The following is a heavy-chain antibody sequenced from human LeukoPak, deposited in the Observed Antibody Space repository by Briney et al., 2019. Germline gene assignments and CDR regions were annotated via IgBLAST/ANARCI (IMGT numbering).Heavy chain of an antibody. J-gene: IGHJ6*03. D-gene: IGHD2-15*01. Sequence: PGGTLRLSCAASGFSFTKTGMHWVRQAPGKGLEWVAFIRYDGSNKYYADSVKGRVSISRDNFKNTVSLQMNSLRAEDTAVYYCAKDSWDCSGNRSPQFYYYMYVWAKGTTVTVSS. V-gene: IGHV3-30*02. CDR3: AKDSWDCSGNRSPQFYYYMYV. CDR2: IRYDGSNK. CDR1: GFSFTKTG.